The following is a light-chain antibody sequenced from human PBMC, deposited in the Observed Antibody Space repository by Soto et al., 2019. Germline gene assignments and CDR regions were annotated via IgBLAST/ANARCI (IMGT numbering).Light chain of an antibody. CDR2: AAS. CDR1: QDISSW. J-gene: IGKJ3*01. Sequence: DIQMTQSPSAVSASVGDRVTITCRASQDISSWLAWYQQKPGKAPKLLIYAASSLQSGVPSRFRGSGSGTDFTLTISSLQPDDFATYSCQQANSFPFTFGPGTKVDIK. V-gene: IGKV1-12*01. CDR3: QQANSFPFT.